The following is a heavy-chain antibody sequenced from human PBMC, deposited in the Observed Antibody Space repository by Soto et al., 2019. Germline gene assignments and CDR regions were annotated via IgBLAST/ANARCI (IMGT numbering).Heavy chain of an antibody. CDR1: GDSFSGYY. Sequence: SETLSLTXTVSGDSFSGYYWSWIRQPAGKGLEWIGRVYTNGNTDYNPSLTSRVSVSVDTSKNQFSLKLRFATAADTAVYYCAREAAEIVGDGYWCDPWGQGILVTVSS. CDR3: AREAAEIVGDGYWCDP. V-gene: IGHV4-4*07. CDR2: VYTNGNT. D-gene: IGHD6-13*01. J-gene: IGHJ5*02.